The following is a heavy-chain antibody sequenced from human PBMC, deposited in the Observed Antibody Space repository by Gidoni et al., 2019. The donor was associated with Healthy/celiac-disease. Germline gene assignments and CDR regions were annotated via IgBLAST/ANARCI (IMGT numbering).Heavy chain of an antibody. J-gene: IGHJ4*02. Sequence: EVQLLESGGGLVQPGGSLRLSCAASGFTFSSYAMSWVRQAPGKGREWVAAISGSGGSTYYADSVKGRFTISRDNSKNTLYLQMNSLRAEDTAVYYCAKGLGITMIVVADWGQGTLVTVSS. CDR3: AKGLGITMIVVAD. CDR1: GFTFSSYA. V-gene: IGHV3-23*01. CDR2: ISGSGGST. D-gene: IGHD3-22*01.